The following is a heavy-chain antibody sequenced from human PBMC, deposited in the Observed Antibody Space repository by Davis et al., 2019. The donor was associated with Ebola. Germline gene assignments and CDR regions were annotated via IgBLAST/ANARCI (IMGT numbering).Heavy chain of an antibody. CDR1: GGSFSGYY. CDR2: INHSGST. D-gene: IGHD3-3*01. CDR3: ARRSGYYFDY. J-gene: IGHJ4*02. Sequence: MPGGSLRLSCAVYGGSFSGYYWSWVRQPPGKGLEWIGEINHSGSTNYNPSLKSRVTISVDTSKNQFSLKLSSVTAADTAVYYCARRSGYYFDYWGQGTLVTVSS. V-gene: IGHV4-34*01.